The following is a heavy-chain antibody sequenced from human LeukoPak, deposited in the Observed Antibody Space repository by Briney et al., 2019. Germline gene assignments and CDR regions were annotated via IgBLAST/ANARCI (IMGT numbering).Heavy chain of an antibody. CDR1: GFTFSSYW. Sequence: GGSLRLSCAASGFTFSSYWMHWVRQAPGKGLVWVSHINSDGSSTTYADSVKGRFTIPRDNAKNTLYLQMNSLRAEDTAVYYCARERGSGSNLDYWGQGTLVTVSS. CDR2: INSDGSST. D-gene: IGHD3-10*01. V-gene: IGHV3-74*01. J-gene: IGHJ4*02. CDR3: ARERGSGSNLDY.